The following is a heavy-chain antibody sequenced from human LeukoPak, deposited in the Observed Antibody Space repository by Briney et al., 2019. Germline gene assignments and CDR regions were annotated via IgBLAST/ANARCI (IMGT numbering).Heavy chain of an antibody. J-gene: IGHJ4*02. CDR2: IKQDGTSK. CDR1: GFTFSRSW. V-gene: IGHV3-7*02. D-gene: IGHD2-21*01. Sequence: GGSLRLSCAASGFTFSRSWMGWVRQAPGKGLEWVANIKQDGTSKYYVDSEMGRFTISRDNGENSVYLQMNSLSAGDTAVYYCARHGDYCFDLWGPGTRVTVSS. CDR3: ARHGDYCFDL.